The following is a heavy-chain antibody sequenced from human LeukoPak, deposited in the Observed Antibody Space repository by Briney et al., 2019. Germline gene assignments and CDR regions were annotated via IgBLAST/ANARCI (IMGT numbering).Heavy chain of an antibody. J-gene: IGHJ4*01. CDR3: TRDATRGNSTWDHFHS. Sequence: PGGSLRLSCVASGFTFNICGMRWVRQAPGKGLEWVSSVGGGDDIHYADSVKGRFTGYRDNAKNTVYLQMNSLRVEDTVMYFCTRDATRGNSTWDHFHSWGQATLVTVPS. D-gene: IGHD1-7*01. CDR1: GFTFNICG. CDR2: VGGGDDI. V-gene: IGHV3-23*01.